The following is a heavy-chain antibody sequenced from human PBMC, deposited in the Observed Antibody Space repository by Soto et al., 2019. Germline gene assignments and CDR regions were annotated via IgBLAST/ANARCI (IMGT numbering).Heavy chain of an antibody. CDR1: GFTFSSYA. D-gene: IGHD6-6*01. Sequence: GGSLRLSCAASGFTFSSYAMSWVRQAPGKGLEWVSGITASGGSTYYADSVKGRFTISRDNSKNTLYLQMNSLRAEDTAVFYCAIANAARLLSKFFDCWGLGTLVTVSS. CDR3: AIANAARLLSKFFDC. J-gene: IGHJ4*02. CDR2: ITASGGST. V-gene: IGHV3-23*01.